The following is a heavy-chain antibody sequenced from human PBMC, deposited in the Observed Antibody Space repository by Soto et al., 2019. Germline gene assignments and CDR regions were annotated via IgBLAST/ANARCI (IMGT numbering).Heavy chain of an antibody. V-gene: IGHV1-18*01. CDR2: ISAHNGNT. CDR1: GYAFTTYG. J-gene: IGHJ4*02. D-gene: IGHD1-1*01. CDR3: SRGRYGDN. Sequence: QVHLVQSGAEVKKPGASVKVSCKGSGYAFTTYGSTWVRQAPGQGLEWMGWISAHNGNTNYAQKLQGRVTVTRDTSTSIAYMELRSMRSDDQDVYYWSRGRYGDNWVQGAMVTVTS.